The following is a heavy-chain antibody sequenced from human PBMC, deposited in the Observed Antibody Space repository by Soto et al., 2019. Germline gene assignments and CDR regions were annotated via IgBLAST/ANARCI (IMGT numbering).Heavy chain of an antibody. CDR3: SSGIYLKPFDI. V-gene: IGHV2-5*02. CDR1: GFSLSTITMG. D-gene: IGHD6-19*01. Sequence: QITLKESGPTLVKPTQTLTLTCTFSGFSLSTITMGVGWIRQPPGKALEWLALIYWDDDKSYSPSLSSRLTNTKDTTKHQVVLTMTNMDPVDTATYYCSSGIYLKPFDIWGQGRMVPVSS. CDR2: IYWDDDK. J-gene: IGHJ3*02.